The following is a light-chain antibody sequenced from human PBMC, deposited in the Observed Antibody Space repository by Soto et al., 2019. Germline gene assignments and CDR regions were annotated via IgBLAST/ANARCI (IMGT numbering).Light chain of an antibody. Sequence: EIVLTHSPVTLSLSPGERATLSCRASQSVGSYLAWYQQKPGQAPRLLIYDASNRATGIPARFTGSGSETDFTLTISSLEPEDFAVYYCQRRKNWQVNFGQGTRLEIK. J-gene: IGKJ5*01. V-gene: IGKV3-11*01. CDR3: QRRKNWQVN. CDR2: DAS. CDR1: QSVGSY.